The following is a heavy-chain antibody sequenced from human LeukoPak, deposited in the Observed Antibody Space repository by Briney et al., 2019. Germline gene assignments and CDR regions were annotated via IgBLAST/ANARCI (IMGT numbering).Heavy chain of an antibody. Sequence: PGGSLRLSCAASGFTFSSYAMHWVRQAPDTGLQWVAVIAFDGSLKYYAESVGGRFTISRDNSRNTLYLQMNSLRTEDTAVYYCARDYITSNYYDSSGYSHWFDPWGQGTLVTVSS. V-gene: IGHV3-30-3*01. CDR2: IAFDGSLK. D-gene: IGHD3-22*01. CDR1: GFTFSSYA. J-gene: IGHJ5*02. CDR3: ARDYITSNYYDSSGYSHWFDP.